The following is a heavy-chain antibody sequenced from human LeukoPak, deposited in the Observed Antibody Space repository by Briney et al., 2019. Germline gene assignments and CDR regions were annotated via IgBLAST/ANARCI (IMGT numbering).Heavy chain of an antibody. Sequence: GGSLRLSCAASGFTFDDYGMSWVRQAPGKGLEWVSGINWNGDSTGYADSVKGRFTISRDSAKNSLYLQMNSLRAEDTAVYYCARVGSGSSYRPFDYWGQGTLVTVPS. CDR1: GFTFDDYG. D-gene: IGHD3-10*01. CDR2: INWNGDST. J-gene: IGHJ4*02. CDR3: ARVGSGSSYRPFDY. V-gene: IGHV3-20*04.